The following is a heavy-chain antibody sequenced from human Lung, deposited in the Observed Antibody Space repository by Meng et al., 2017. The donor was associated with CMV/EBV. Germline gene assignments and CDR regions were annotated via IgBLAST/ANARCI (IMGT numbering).Heavy chain of an antibody. V-gene: IGHV3-30*02. CDR3: AKVDSGTLMVPYYYYPMDV. D-gene: IGHD2-8*01. CDR1: GITVSSYG. Sequence: GESLKISCAASGITVSSYGIHWVRQAPGKGLEWVAFIRYDGTNKHYADSVTGRFSVSRDNSRNMVYLQMNSLSAEDTAVYHCAKVDSGTLMVPYYYYPMDVWGQGTTVTVSS. J-gene: IGHJ6*02. CDR2: IRYDGTNK.